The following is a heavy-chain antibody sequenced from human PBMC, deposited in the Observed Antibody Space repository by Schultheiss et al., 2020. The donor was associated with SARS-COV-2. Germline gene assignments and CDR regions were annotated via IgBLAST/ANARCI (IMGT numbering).Heavy chain of an antibody. CDR3: ADRVGAYKRDDGYFDL. CDR2: IYYSGST. Sequence: SETLSLTCTVSGGTISSGGYYWSWIRQHPGKGLEWLGYIYYSGSTYYNPSLKSRVTISVDTSKNQFYLKLSLVTAADTAVYYCADRVGAYKRDDGYFDLWGRGTLVTVSS. D-gene: IGHD1-26*01. J-gene: IGHJ2*01. CDR1: GGTISSGGYY. V-gene: IGHV4-31*03.